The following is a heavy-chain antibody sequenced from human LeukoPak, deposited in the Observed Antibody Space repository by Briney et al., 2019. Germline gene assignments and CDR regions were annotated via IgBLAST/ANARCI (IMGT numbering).Heavy chain of an antibody. Sequence: PGGSLRLSCAVSGITLSNYGMSWVRQAPGKGLEWVSGISGSGGTTYYADSVKGRFTISRDNSKNTLYLQMNSLRAEDTAVYYCAKERLFDCSSTSCYFDYWGQGTLVTVSS. V-gene: IGHV3-23*01. J-gene: IGHJ4*02. CDR3: AKERLFDCSSTSCYFDY. CDR2: ISGSGGTT. CDR1: GITLSNYG. D-gene: IGHD2-2*01.